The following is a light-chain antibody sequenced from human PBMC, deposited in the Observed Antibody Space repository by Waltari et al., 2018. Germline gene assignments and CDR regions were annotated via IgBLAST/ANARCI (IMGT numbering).Light chain of an antibody. CDR1: SCDIGDYNF. CDR2: DPT. J-gene: IGLJ3*02. V-gene: IGLV2-14*03. Sequence: QSALTQTASVSGSPRQSITISATGTSCDIGDYNFASWYQHHPGKAPNLFLYDPTKRPSGISDRFSGSKSGNTASLTISGLRAEDEADYFCSSYTSSISFVFGAGTKLTVV. CDR3: SSYTSSISFV.